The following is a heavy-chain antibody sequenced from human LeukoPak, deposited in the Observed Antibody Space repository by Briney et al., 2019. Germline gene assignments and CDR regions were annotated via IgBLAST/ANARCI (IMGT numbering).Heavy chain of an antibody. V-gene: IGHV4-31*03. CDR3: AGRWGVTSWEDAFDI. D-gene: IGHD2-21*02. CDR2: IYYSGST. J-gene: IGHJ3*02. Sequence: RTSETLSLTCTVSGGSISSGGYYWSWIRQHPGKGLEWIGYIYYSGSTYYNPSLKSRVTISVDTSKNQFSLKLSSVTAADTAVYYCAGRWGVTSWEDAFDIWGQGTMVTVSS. CDR1: GGSISSGGYY.